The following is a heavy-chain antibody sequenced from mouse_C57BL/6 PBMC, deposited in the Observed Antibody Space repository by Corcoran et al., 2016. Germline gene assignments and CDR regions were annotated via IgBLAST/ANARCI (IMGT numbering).Heavy chain of an antibody. CDR1: GYTFTTYG. V-gene: IGHV9-3*01. CDR3: AREGVPFAY. J-gene: IGHJ3*01. CDR2: INTYSGVP. Sequence: QIQLVQSGPELKKPGETVKISCKASGYTFTTYGMSWVKQAPGKGLKWMGWINTYSGVPTYADDFKGRFAFSLETSASTAYLQINNLKNEDTATYFCAREGVPFAYWGQGTLVTVSA.